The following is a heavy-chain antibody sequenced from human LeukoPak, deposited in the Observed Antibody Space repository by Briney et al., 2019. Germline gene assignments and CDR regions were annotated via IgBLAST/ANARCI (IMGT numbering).Heavy chain of an antibody. D-gene: IGHD1-14*01. CDR2: IYPGDSDT. CDR1: GSRFTSYW. CDR3: ARPAGWNYVAY. J-gene: IGHJ4*02. Sequence: GESLKISCKGSGSRFTSYWIGWVRQLPGKGLEWMGIIYPGDSDTRYSPSFQGQVTISADKSISTAYLQWSSLKASDTAMYYCARPAGWNYVAYWGQGTLVTVSS. V-gene: IGHV5-51*01.